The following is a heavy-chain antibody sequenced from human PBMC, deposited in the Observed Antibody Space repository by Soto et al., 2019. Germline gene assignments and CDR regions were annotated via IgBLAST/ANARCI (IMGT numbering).Heavy chain of an antibody. CDR3: ARHSRSMVRGVIWWFDP. J-gene: IGHJ5*02. CDR1: GGSLSSYY. Sequence: PSETLSLTCPVSGGSLSSYYWGLVRPPPGKGLEWIGYIYYSGSTNYNPSLKSRVTISVDTSKNQFSLKLSSVTAADTAVYYCARHSRSMVRGVIWWFDPWGQGTLVTVSS. D-gene: IGHD3-10*01. V-gene: IGHV4-59*08. CDR2: IYYSGST.